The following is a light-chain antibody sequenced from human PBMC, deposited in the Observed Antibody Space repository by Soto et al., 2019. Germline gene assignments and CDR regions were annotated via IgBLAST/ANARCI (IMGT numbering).Light chain of an antibody. J-gene: IGLJ1*01. Sequence: QSVLTQPPSASGTPGQRVTISCSGSSSNIGSNIVNWYQQLPGTAPKLLIYSNNQRPSGVPDRFSGSKSGTSASLAISGLQSEDEPDYYCPAWHDSLNGPHVFRTGTKVTVL. CDR2: SNN. CDR3: PAWHDSLNGPHV. CDR1: SSNIGSNI. V-gene: IGLV1-44*01.